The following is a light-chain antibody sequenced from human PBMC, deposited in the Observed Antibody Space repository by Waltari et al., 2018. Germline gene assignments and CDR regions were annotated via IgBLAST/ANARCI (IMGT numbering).Light chain of an antibody. V-gene: IGKV3-15*01. CDR2: DAS. CDR1: QSVSSN. Sequence: EILMTQSPATLSVSPGERATLSCRASQSVSSNLAWYQQKPGQALRLLIYDASTRAPSTPARFRGSVSGTEFTHTISSLQSEDSAIYYCQQYNRWPPITFGQGTRLEIK. CDR3: QQYNRWPPIT. J-gene: IGKJ5*01.